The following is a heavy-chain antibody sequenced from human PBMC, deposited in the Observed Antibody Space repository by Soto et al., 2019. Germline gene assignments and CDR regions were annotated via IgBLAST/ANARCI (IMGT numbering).Heavy chain of an antibody. CDR2: ISSSGSTI. J-gene: IGHJ6*02. D-gene: IGHD2-15*01. CDR1: GFTFSSYS. Sequence: EVQLVESGGGLVQPGGSLRLSCAASGFTFSSYSMNWVRQAPGKGLEWVSYISSSGSTIYYADSVKGRFTISRDNAKNSLYLQMNSLRAEDTAVYYCARGRSYHYGYYYGMDVWGQGTTVTVSS. V-gene: IGHV3-48*04. CDR3: ARGRSYHYGYYYGMDV.